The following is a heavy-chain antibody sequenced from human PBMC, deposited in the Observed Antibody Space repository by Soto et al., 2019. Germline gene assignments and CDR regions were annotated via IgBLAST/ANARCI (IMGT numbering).Heavy chain of an antibody. Sequence: GGSLRLSCAVSGLTFSSYAMSWVRQAPEKGLEWVSAISGSGGSIYYADSVKGRFTISRDNSKNTLYLQMNSLRVEDTAVYYCAKDIVVVPAAMNAFAIWGQGTMVT. CDR2: ISGSGGSI. D-gene: IGHD2-2*01. CDR1: GLTFSSYA. J-gene: IGHJ3*02. CDR3: AKDIVVVPAAMNAFAI. V-gene: IGHV3-23*01.